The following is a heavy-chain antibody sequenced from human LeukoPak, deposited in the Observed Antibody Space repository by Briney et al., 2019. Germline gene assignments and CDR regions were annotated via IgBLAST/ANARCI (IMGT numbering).Heavy chain of an antibody. CDR3: ARDASYFDAFDV. Sequence: GGSLRLSCAASGFAVSSNYMSWVRQPPGKGLEWVSVMYSGGRTQYADSVKGRFTISRDNSKDTLYLQMNTLRAEDTAVYYCARDASYFDAFDVWGQGTMVSVSS. J-gene: IGHJ3*01. CDR2: MYSGGRT. D-gene: IGHD4/OR15-4a*01. CDR1: GFAVSSNY. V-gene: IGHV3-66*01.